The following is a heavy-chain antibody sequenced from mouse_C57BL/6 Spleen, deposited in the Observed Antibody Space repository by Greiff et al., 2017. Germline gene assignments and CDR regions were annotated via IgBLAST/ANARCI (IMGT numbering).Heavy chain of an antibody. V-gene: IGHV7-3*01. CDR2: IRNKANGDTT. Sequence: EVKLVESGGGLVQPGGSLSLSCAASGFTFTDYYMSWVRQPPGKALEWLGFIRNKANGDTTEYSASVKGRFTISRDNSQSILYLQMNALRAEDSATYYCARLYGNYVWYFDVWGTGTTVTVSS. CDR1: GFTFTDYY. CDR3: ARLYGNYVWYFDV. D-gene: IGHD2-1*01. J-gene: IGHJ1*03.